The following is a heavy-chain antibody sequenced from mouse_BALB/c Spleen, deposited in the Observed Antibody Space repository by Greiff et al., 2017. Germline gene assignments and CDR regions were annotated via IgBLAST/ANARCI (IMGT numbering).Heavy chain of an antibody. CDR2: ISDGGST. J-gene: IGHJ3*01. CDR1: GFTFSDYY. D-gene: IGHD3-1*01. V-gene: IGHV5-4*02. CDR3: ARRGSGYVWFAY. Sequence: EVNLVESGGGLVKPGGSLKLSCAASGFTFSDYYMYWVRQTPEKRLEWVATISDGGSTYYPDTVKGRFTISRDNAKNTLYLQMSSLKSEDTAMYYCARRGSGYVWFAYWGQGTLVTVSA.